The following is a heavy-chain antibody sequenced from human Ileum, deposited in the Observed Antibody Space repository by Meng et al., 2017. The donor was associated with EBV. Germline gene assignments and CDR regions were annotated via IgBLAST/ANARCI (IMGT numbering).Heavy chain of an antibody. Sequence: QAQVVESGGGLVKPGGSLRLACGVSGLTVSDYYMSWIRQAPGKGLEWISYISSNGGTRYYADSVKGRFTISRDNAKNSLYLQLNSLRSEDTAVYYCAREAGAGGWLVDYHYYGMDVWGQGTPVTVSS. V-gene: IGHV3-11*01. J-gene: IGHJ6*01. CDR1: GLTVSDYY. CDR3: AREAGAGGWLVDYHYYGMDV. CDR2: ISSNGGTR. D-gene: IGHD6-19*01.